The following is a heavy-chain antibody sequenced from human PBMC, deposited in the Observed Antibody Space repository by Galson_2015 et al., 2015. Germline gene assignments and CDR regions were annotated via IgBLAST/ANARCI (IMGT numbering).Heavy chain of an antibody. CDR3: AGSHLDILTGYYNQNYYFDY. V-gene: IGHV4-59*08. CDR2: IYYSGST. J-gene: IGHJ4*02. CDR1: GCSISSSY. Sequence: ATLSLTCTVSGCSISSSYWSWILQPPGTGLEWIGYIYYSGSTNYNPSLKSRVTISVDTSKNQFSLKLSSVTAADTAVYYCAGSHLDILTGYYNQNYYFDYWGQGTLVTVSS. D-gene: IGHD3-9*01.